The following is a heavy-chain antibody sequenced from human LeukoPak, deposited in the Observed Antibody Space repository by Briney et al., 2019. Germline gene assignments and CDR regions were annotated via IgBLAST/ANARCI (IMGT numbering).Heavy chain of an antibody. Sequence: SETLSLTCTVSGGSISSYYWSWIRQPPEKGLEWIGYIYYSGSTNYNPSLKSRVTISVDTSKNQFSLKLSSVTAADTAVYYCARRLDFWSGYPSYYYYGMDVWGQGTTVTVSS. CDR2: IYYSGST. V-gene: IGHV4-59*08. CDR1: GGSISSYY. D-gene: IGHD3-3*01. CDR3: ARRLDFWSGYPSYYYYGMDV. J-gene: IGHJ6*02.